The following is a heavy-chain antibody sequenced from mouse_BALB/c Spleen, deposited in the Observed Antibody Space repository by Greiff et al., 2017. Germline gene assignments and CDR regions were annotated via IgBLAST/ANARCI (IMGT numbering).Heavy chain of an antibody. J-gene: IGHJ2*01. V-gene: IGHV1-14*01. Sequence: EVQLQQSGPELVKPGASVKMSCKASGYTFTSYVMHWVKQKPGQGLEWIGYINPYNDGTKYNEKFKGKATLTSDKSSSTAYMELSSLTSEDSAVYYCARLATTATLDFDYWGQGTTLTVSS. CDR2: INPYNDGT. D-gene: IGHD1-2*01. CDR1: GYTFTSYV. CDR3: ARLATTATLDFDY.